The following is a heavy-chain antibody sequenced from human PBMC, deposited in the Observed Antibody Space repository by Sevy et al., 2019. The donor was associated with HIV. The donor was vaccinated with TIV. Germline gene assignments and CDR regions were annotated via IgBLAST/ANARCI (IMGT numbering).Heavy chain of an antibody. D-gene: IGHD6-19*01. CDR3: AKDGYSSGWGAAY. CDR1: GFTFSSYG. CDR2: ISYDGSNK. Sequence: GGSLRLSCAASGFTFSSYGMHWVRQAPGKGLEWVAVISYDGSNKYYADSVKGRFTISRDNSKNTLYLQMNSLGAEDTAVYYCAKDGYSSGWGAAYWGQGTLVTVSS. J-gene: IGHJ4*02. V-gene: IGHV3-30*18.